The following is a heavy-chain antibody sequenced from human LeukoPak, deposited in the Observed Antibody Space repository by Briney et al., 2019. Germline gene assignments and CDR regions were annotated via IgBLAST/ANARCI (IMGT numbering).Heavy chain of an antibody. D-gene: IGHD6-19*01. CDR1: GGSISSYY. Sequence: NPSETLSLTCTVSGGSISSYYWSWIRQPPGKGLEWIGYIYYSGSTNYNPSLKSRVTISVDTSKNQFSLKLSSVTAADTAVYYCARRKQWLGGHFDYWGQGTLVTVSS. CDR2: IYYSGST. V-gene: IGHV4-59*12. CDR3: ARRKQWLGGHFDY. J-gene: IGHJ4*02.